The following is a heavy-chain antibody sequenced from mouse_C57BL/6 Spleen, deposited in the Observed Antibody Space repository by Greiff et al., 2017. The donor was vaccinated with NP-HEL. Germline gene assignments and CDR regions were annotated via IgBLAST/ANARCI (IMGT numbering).Heavy chain of an antibody. D-gene: IGHD1-1*01. V-gene: IGHV1-4*01. CDR3: ARGVTTVAYWYFDV. J-gene: IGHJ1*03. Sequence: QVQLQQSGAELARPGASVKMSCKASGYTFTSYTMHWVKQRPGQGLEWIGYINPSSGYSKYNQKFKDKATLTADKSSSTAYMQLRSLTSEDSAVYDCARGVTTVAYWYFDVWGTGTTVTVSS. CDR2: INPSSGYS. CDR1: GYTFTSYT.